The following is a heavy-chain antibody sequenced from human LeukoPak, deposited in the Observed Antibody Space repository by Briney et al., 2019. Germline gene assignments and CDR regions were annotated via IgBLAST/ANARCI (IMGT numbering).Heavy chain of an antibody. CDR1: GFTFSSYA. D-gene: IGHD3-3*01. Sequence: GGSLRLSCAASGFTFSSYAMSWVRQAPGKGLEWVSAISGSGGSTYYADSVKGRFTISRDNSKNTLYLQMNSLRAEDTALYYWARGVYYDFWSGYSTGWFDPWGQGTLVTVSS. CDR3: ARGVYYDFWSGYSTGWFDP. V-gene: IGHV3-23*01. CDR2: ISGSGGST. J-gene: IGHJ5*02.